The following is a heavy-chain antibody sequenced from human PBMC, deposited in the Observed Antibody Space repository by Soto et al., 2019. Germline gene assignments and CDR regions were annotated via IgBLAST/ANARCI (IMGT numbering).Heavy chain of an antibody. CDR3: AKDTGTMSTSGMDV. Sequence: GGSLRLSCAASGFTFDDYAMHWVRQAPGKGLEWVSGISWNSRTIDYADSVKGRFTVSRDNAKNSLYLQMNSLRAEDTALYHCAKDTGTMSTSGMDVWGQGTTVTVSS. V-gene: IGHV3-9*01. J-gene: IGHJ6*02. D-gene: IGHD1-1*01. CDR2: ISWNSRTI. CDR1: GFTFDDYA.